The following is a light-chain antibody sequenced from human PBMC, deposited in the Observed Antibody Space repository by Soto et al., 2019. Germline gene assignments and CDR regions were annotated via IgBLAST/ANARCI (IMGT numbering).Light chain of an antibody. V-gene: IGLV2-23*01. CDR1: SSNVGTYDL. J-gene: IGLJ2*01. CDR2: EGT. Sequence: QSALTQPASVSASPGQSITISCTGTSSNVGTYDLVSWYQHHPDKAPKLIIYEGTKRPSAISSRFSGSKSGNTAALTISGLQSEDDAEYYCCSLAVGAALVFGGGTKLTVL. CDR3: CSLAVGAALV.